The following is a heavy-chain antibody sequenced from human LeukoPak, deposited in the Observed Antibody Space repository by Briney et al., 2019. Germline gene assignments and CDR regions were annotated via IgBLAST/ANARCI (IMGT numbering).Heavy chain of an antibody. Sequence: GASVKVSCEASGYTFTNYFMHWVRQAPGQGLEWMGIINPRGGSTGYAQKFQGRITMTTDMSTRTVYMELSSLESEDTAVYYCARRDCVGDCYSNWFDPWGQGTLVTVSS. CDR2: INPRGGST. J-gene: IGHJ5*02. CDR1: GYTFTNYF. V-gene: IGHV1-46*01. D-gene: IGHD2-21*02. CDR3: ARRDCVGDCYSNWFDP.